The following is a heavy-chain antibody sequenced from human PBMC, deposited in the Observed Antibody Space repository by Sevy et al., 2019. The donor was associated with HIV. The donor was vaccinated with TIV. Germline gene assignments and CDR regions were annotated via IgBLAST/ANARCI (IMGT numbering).Heavy chain of an antibody. CDR1: GGSISTSSYY. CDR2: SFYSGTT. D-gene: IGHD3-16*01. CDR3: ASLASRLRDNWSDP. V-gene: IGHV4-39*01. Sequence: SETLSLTCTVSGGSISTSSYYWVWIRQPPGKGLVGIGNSFYSGTTYYNPSLKSQVTISVDTSKNQFSLKLSSVTAADTAVYYCASLASRLRDNWSDPWGQGTLVTVSS. J-gene: IGHJ5*02.